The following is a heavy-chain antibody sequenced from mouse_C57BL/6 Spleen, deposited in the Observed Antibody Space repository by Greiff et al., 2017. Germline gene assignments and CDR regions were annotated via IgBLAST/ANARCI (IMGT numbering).Heavy chain of an antibody. CDR3: TRLTMVTFFDV. Sequence: QVQLQQSGAELVRPGASVTLSCKASGYTFTDYEMHWVKQTPVHGLEWIGAIDPETGGTAYNQKFKGKAILTADKSSSTAYMELRSLTSEDSAVYYCTRLTMVTFFDVWGTGTTVTVSS. J-gene: IGHJ1*03. D-gene: IGHD2-2*01. CDR1: GYTFTDYE. CDR2: IDPETGGT. V-gene: IGHV1-15*01.